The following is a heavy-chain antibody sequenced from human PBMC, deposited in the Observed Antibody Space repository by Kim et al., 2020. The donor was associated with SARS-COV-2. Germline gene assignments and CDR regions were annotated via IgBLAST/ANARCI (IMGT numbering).Heavy chain of an antibody. Sequence: SVKVSCKASGGTFSSYAISWVRQAPGQGLEWMGGIIPIFGTANYAQKFQGRVTITADESTSTAYMELSSLRSEDTAVYYCARDILRFETPSYYGMDVWGQGTTVTVSS. D-gene: IGHD3-10*01. J-gene: IGHJ6*02. V-gene: IGHV1-69*13. CDR3: ARDILRFETPSYYGMDV. CDR2: IIPIFGTA. CDR1: GGTFSSYA.